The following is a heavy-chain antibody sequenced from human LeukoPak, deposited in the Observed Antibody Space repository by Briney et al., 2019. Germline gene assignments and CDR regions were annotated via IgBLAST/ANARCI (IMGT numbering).Heavy chain of an antibody. V-gene: IGHV4-59*01. J-gene: IGHJ2*01. D-gene: IGHD1-26*01. Sequence: PSETLSLTCSVSGGFNTHYYWSWIRQPPGKGLEWIGYFYHSASTNYNPSLKSRVTISVDTSKNQFSLKLSSATAADTAVYFCARYRNIVGATFRYFDLWGRGTLVTVSS. CDR2: FYHSAST. CDR1: GGFNTHYY. CDR3: ARYRNIVGATFRYFDL.